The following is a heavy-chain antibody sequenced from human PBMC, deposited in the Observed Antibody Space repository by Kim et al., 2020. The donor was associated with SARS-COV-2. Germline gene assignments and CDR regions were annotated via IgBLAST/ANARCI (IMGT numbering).Heavy chain of an antibody. D-gene: IGHD3-9*01. CDR1: GYTFTSYA. CDR2: INTYTGKP. V-gene: IGHV7-4-1*02. Sequence: ASVKVSCKASGYTFTSYAMNWVRQAPGQGLEWMGWINTYTGKPTYAQGFTGRFVVSLDTSVSTAYLQISSLKAEDTAVYYCARVRTILTGYYSRGREMYSFDYWGPGTLVTVSS. J-gene: IGHJ4*02. CDR3: ARVRTILTGYYSRGREMYSFDY.